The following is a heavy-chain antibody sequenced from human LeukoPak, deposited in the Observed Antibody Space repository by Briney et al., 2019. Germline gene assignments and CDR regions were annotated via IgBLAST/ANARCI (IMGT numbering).Heavy chain of an antibody. Sequence: GGSLRLSCAASGFTFSPYWMHWVRQAPGKGLVWVSRIDSDGSRITYADSVKGRFTISRDNAKNTLYLQMNSLRAEDTGVYYCARGAAGFDYWGQGTLVTVSS. CDR3: ARGAAGFDY. J-gene: IGHJ4*02. D-gene: IGHD2-15*01. V-gene: IGHV3-74*03. CDR1: GFTFSPYW. CDR2: IDSDGSRI.